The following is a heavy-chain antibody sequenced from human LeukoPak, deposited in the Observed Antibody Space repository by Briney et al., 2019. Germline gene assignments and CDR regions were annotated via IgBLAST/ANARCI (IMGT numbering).Heavy chain of an antibody. Sequence: AGGSLGLSCAASGFTFSNAWMSWVRQAPGKGLEWVGRIKTKIDGGTTDYAAPVKGRFTISRDDSKNTLYLQMNSLKTEDTAVYYCTTQPWQVDYWGQGTLVTVSS. V-gene: IGHV3-15*01. CDR3: TTQPWQVDY. D-gene: IGHD6-19*01. CDR1: GFTFSNAW. J-gene: IGHJ4*02. CDR2: IKTKIDGGTT.